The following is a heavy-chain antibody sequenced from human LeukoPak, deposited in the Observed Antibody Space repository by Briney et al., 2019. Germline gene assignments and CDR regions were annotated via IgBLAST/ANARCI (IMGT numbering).Heavy chain of an antibody. CDR1: GYTFTSYY. CDR3: ARGRITIFGVVITYFDY. V-gene: IGHV1-46*01. D-gene: IGHD3-3*01. J-gene: IGHJ4*02. CDR2: INPSGGST. Sequence: GASVKVSCKASGYTFTSYYMHWVRQAPGQGLEWMGIINPSGGSTSYAQKFQGRVTITRDTSASTAYMELSSLRSEDTAVYYCARGRITIFGVVITYFDYWGQGTLVTVSS.